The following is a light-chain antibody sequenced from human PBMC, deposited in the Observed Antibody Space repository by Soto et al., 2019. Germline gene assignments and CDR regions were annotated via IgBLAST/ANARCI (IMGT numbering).Light chain of an antibody. CDR2: WAS. V-gene: IGKV4-1*01. Sequence: DIVMTQSPDSLAVSLGERATINCTSSQNVLYSSNKNYLAWFQQKPGQPPKLLIYWASTRESGVPDRFSGSGSGTDFTLTIRSLQAEDVAVYYCQQYYSTPWTFVQGTKVEIK. J-gene: IGKJ1*01. CDR1: QNVLYSSNKNY. CDR3: QQYYSTPWT.